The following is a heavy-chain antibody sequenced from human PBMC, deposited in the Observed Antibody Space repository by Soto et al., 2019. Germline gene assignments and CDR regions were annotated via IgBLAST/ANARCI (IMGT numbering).Heavy chain of an antibody. D-gene: IGHD6-19*01. J-gene: IGHJ6*02. Sequence: GESLKISCKGSGYSFTSYWIGWVRQMPGKGLEWMGIIYPGDSDTRYSPSFQGQVTISADKSISTAYLQWSSLKASDTAMYYCARYGGSSGWSFYYYGMDVWGQGTTVTVSS. CDR1: GYSFTSYW. CDR2: IYPGDSDT. CDR3: ARYGGSSGWSFYYYGMDV. V-gene: IGHV5-51*01.